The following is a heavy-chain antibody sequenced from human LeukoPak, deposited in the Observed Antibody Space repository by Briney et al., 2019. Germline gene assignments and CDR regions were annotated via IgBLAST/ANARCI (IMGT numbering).Heavy chain of an antibody. CDR3: AKMMYRSSGWYTHVIMDV. CDR2: ISYDGSNK. V-gene: IGHV3-30*18. J-gene: IGHJ6*03. D-gene: IGHD6-19*01. CDR1: GFTFSSYG. Sequence: PGGSLTLSCAASGFTFSSYGMHWVRQAPGKGLEWVAVISYDGSNKYYADSVKGRFTISRDNSKNTLYLQMNSLRAEDTAVYYCAKMMYRSSGWYTHVIMDVWGKGTTVTVSS.